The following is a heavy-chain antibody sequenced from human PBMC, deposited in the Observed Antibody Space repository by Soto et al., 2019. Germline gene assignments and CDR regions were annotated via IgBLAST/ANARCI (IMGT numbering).Heavy chain of an antibody. V-gene: IGHV3-15*01. Sequence: GSLRLSGAASGFTLSDAWMGWVRQAPGKGLEWVGLIKKKTDGGTTDYAAPVKGRFTISRYDSKNTLYLQMSSLKTEDTAVYYCRTQWLDWGQGTLVTVSS. J-gene: IGHJ4*02. CDR2: IKKKTDGGTT. D-gene: IGHD6-19*01. CDR3: RTQWLD. CDR1: GFTLSDAW.